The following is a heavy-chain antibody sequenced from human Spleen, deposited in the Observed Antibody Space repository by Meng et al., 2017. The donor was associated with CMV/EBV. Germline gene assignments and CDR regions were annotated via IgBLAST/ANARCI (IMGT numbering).Heavy chain of an antibody. D-gene: IGHD3-22*01. CDR3: AREGGYHYDSSGYY. Sequence: GESLKISCAASGFTFSSYAMSWVRQAPGKGLEWIAYISTAGRTIFYADSVKGRFTISRDNAKNSLYLQMISLRADDTAVYYCAREGGYHYDSSGYYWGQGTLVTVSS. CDR2: ISTAGRTI. V-gene: IGHV3-48*03. J-gene: IGHJ4*02. CDR1: GFTFSSYA.